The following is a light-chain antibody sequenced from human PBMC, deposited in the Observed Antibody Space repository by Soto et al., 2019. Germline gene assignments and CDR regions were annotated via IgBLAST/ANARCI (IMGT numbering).Light chain of an antibody. Sequence: QSALTQPASVSGSPGQWLTISCTGTSSDVGGYNYVYWYQQHPGKAPKLMIYDVSNRPSGVSNRFSGSKSGNTASLTISGLQAEDEDDYYSSSYTSSSTYVVFGGGTQLTVL. V-gene: IGLV2-14*01. CDR3: SSYTSSSTYVV. CDR1: SSDVGGYNY. CDR2: DVS. J-gene: IGLJ2*01.